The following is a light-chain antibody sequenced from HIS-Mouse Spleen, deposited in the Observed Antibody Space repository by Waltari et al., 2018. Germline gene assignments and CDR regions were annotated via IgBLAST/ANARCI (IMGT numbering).Light chain of an antibody. Sequence: QSALTQPASVSGSPGQSITISCTGPTIDVGGYNYFPWYQQHPGKAPKLMIYEVSNRPSGVSNRFSGSKSGNTASLTISGLQAEDEADYYCSSYTSSSTLVFGTGTKVTVL. CDR3: SSYTSSSTLV. V-gene: IGLV2-14*01. CDR1: TIDVGGYNY. CDR2: EVS. J-gene: IGLJ1*01.